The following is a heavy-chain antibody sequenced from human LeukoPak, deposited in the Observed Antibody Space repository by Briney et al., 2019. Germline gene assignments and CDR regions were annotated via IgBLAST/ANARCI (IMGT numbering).Heavy chain of an antibody. D-gene: IGHD4-17*01. CDR1: GFTFSSHA. Sequence: GGSLRLSCAASGFTFSSHAMSWVRQAPGKGLEWVSAISGSGGSTYYADSVKGRFTISRDNSKNTLYLQMNSLRAEDTAVYYCARSVTTVTPGYYYGMDVWGQGTTVTVSS. V-gene: IGHV3-23*01. CDR3: ARSVTTVTPGYYYGMDV. J-gene: IGHJ6*02. CDR2: ISGSGGST.